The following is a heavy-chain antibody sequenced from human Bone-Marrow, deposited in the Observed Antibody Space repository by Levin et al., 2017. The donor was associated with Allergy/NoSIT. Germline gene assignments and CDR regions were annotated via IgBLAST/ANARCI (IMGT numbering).Heavy chain of an antibody. J-gene: IGHJ5*01. Sequence: ASVKVSCKVSEDTLTDVSIHWVRQAPGKGLEWLGGFDPEIADTIYAEKFQGRLTMTEDTNTDTGYMQLTSLTSDDTAVYFCVTVGDFGEQWFDSWGQGTRVTVSS. CDR1: EDTLTDVS. CDR3: VTVGDFGEQWFDS. D-gene: IGHD4-17*01. CDR2: FDPEIADT. V-gene: IGHV1-24*01.